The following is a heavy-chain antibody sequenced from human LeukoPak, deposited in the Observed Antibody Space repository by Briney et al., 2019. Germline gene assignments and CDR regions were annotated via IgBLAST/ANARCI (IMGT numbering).Heavy chain of an antibody. Sequence: GGSLRLSCAASGFTFSSYGMHWVRQAPGKGLEWVAVISYDGSNKYYADSVKGRFTISRDNSKNTLYLQMNSLRAEDTAVYYCAKELLGVLCNWGQGTLVTVSS. CDR3: AKELLGVLCN. V-gene: IGHV3-30*18. D-gene: IGHD1-26*01. CDR2: ISYDGSNK. J-gene: IGHJ4*02. CDR1: GFTFSSYG.